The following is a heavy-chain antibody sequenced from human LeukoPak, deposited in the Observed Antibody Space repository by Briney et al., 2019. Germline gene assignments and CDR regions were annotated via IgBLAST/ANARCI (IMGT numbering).Heavy chain of an antibody. J-gene: IGHJ4*02. CDR2: IKSKTDGGTT. D-gene: IGHD5-12*01. Sequence: GGSLRLSCAASGFTFSNAWMSWVRQAPGKGLEWVGRIKSKTDGGTTDYAAPVKGRFTISRDDSKNTLYPQMNSLKTENTAVYYCTTGGVDIVATIDSGDYWGQGTLVTVSS. CDR3: TTGGVDIVATIDSGDY. V-gene: IGHV3-15*01. CDR1: GFTFSNAW.